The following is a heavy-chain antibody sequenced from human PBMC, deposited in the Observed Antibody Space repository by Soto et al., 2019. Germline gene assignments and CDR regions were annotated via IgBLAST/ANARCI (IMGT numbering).Heavy chain of an antibody. V-gene: IGHV3-23*01. J-gene: IGHJ4*02. CDR2: ISGSGGST. CDR1: GFTFSSYA. Sequence: GGSLRLSCAASGFTFSSYAMCWVRQAPGKGLEWVSAISGSGGSTYYADSVKGRFTISRDNSKNTLYLQMNSRRAEDTAVYYCAKFYDSSGFYYFDYWGQGTLVTSPQ. CDR3: AKFYDSSGFYYFDY. D-gene: IGHD3-22*01.